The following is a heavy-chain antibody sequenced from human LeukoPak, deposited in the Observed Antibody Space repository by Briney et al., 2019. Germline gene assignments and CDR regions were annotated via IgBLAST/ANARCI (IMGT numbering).Heavy chain of an antibody. CDR3: ARVDSYDSSGYYGY. Sequence: ASVTVSCKASGYIFSNYYIHWVRQAPGQGLEWMGIINPSGGSTRYAQKFQGRVTMTRDTSTSTVYMELSSLRSEETAVYYCARVDSYDSSGYYGYWGQGTLVTVSP. CDR2: INPSGGST. CDR1: GYIFSNYY. V-gene: IGHV1-46*01. J-gene: IGHJ4*02. D-gene: IGHD3-22*01.